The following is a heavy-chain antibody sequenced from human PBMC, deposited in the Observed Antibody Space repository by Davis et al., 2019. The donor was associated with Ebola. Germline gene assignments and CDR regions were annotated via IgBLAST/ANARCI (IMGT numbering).Heavy chain of an antibody. CDR1: GFTFDDYG. CDR2: INWNGGST. CDR3: VRDGGVRWNYVQYFDL. Sequence: GESLKISCAASGFTFDDYGMSWVRQAPGKGLEWVSGINWNGGSTGYADSVRGRFTISRDNAKNSLYLQMNSLRDEDTDFYHCVRDGGVRWNYVQYFDLWGRGTLVTVSS. J-gene: IGHJ2*01. D-gene: IGHD1-7*01. V-gene: IGHV3-20*01.